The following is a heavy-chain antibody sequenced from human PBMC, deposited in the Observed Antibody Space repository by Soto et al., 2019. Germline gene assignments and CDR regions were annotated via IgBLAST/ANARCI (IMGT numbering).Heavy chain of an antibody. J-gene: IGHJ6*03. CDR1: GGPISSYY. V-gene: IGHV4-59*01. CDR3: ARATSSYRYYYYMDV. Sequence: SETLSLTCTVSGGPISSYYWSWIRQPPGKGLEWIGYIYYSGSTNYNPSLKSRVTISVDTSKNQFSLKLSSVTAADTAVYYCARATSSYRYYYYMDVWGKGTTVTVSS. CDR2: IYYSGST. D-gene: IGHD3-10*01.